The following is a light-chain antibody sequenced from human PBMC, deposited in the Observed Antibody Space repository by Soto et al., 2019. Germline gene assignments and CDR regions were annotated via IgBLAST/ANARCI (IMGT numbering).Light chain of an antibody. Sequence: EIVMTQSPATLSVSPGGRATLSCRASQSVSSTLAWYQQKPGQAPRLLIYGSSTRATGVPARFSGSGSGTEFTLSISSLQSEDFGVYYCLQYNKWPPYTFGQGTKLEIK. CDR1: QSVSST. CDR2: GSS. V-gene: IGKV3-15*01. J-gene: IGKJ2*01. CDR3: LQYNKWPPYT.